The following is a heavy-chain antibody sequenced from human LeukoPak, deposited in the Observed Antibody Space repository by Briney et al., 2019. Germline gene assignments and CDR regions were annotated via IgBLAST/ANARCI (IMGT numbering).Heavy chain of an antibody. J-gene: IGHJ4*02. CDR3: ARTVRYSSGPLTDLLPYYFDY. D-gene: IGHD6-19*01. V-gene: IGHV1-3*03. CDR2: INTGNGNT. CDR1: GYTFTSYA. Sequence: ASVKVSCKASGYTFTSYAMHWVRQAPGQRLEWMGWINTGNGNTKYSQEFQGRVTITRDTSANTAYMELSSLRSEDMAVHYCARTVRYSSGPLTDLLPYYFDYWGQGTLVTVSS.